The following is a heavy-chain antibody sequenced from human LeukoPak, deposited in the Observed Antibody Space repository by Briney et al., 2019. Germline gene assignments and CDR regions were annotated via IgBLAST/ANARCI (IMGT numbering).Heavy chain of an antibody. D-gene: IGHD1-26*01. CDR2: TSWNSGSI. Sequence: GGSLRLSCAASGFTFSSYAMSWVRQAPGKGLEWVSGTSWNSGSIGYADSVKGRFTISRDNAKNSLYLQMNSLRAEDTALYYCAKGYSGSYHDAFDIWGQGTMVTVSS. V-gene: IGHV3-9*01. CDR3: AKGYSGSYHDAFDI. CDR1: GFTFSSYA. J-gene: IGHJ3*02.